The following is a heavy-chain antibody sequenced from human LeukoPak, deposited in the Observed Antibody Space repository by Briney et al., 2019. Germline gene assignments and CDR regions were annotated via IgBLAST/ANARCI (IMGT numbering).Heavy chain of an antibody. J-gene: IGHJ4*02. D-gene: IGHD4-17*01. V-gene: IGHV3-48*02. Sequence: GGSLRLSCAAPGFIFSVYTIHWVRQAPGKGLEWISYISSSGSDVYYIDSVKGRFTISRDNAKNSLFLQMDSLRHEDTAIYYCARDFRAYGDYLDYWGQGTLVTVSS. CDR2: ISSSGSDV. CDR1: GFIFSVYT. CDR3: ARDFRAYGDYLDY.